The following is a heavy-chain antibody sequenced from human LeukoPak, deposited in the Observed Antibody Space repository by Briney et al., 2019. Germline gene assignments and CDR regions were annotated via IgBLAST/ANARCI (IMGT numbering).Heavy chain of an antibody. CDR3: AKVGIVVVTAIHYYFDY. CDR2: IRYDGSNK. CDR1: GFTFSSYG. Sequence: PGGSLRLSCAASGFTFSSYGMHWVRQAPGKGLEWVAFIRYDGSNKYYADSVKGRFTISRDNSKNTLYLQMNSLRAEDTAVYYCAKVGIVVVTAIHYYFDYWGQGTLVTVSS. D-gene: IGHD2-21*02. J-gene: IGHJ4*02. V-gene: IGHV3-30*02.